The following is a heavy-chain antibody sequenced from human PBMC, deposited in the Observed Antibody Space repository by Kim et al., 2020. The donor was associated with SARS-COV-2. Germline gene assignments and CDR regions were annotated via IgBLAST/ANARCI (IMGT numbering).Heavy chain of an antibody. V-gene: IGHV3-23*01. D-gene: IGHD3-16*01. CDR3: AKLGGSAYGYEYFDY. Sequence: ADAVEGRFTLPRDNRKNTLYLQLNGLRVDDTAVYYCAKLGGSAYGYEYFDYWGRGTLVTVSS. J-gene: IGHJ4*02.